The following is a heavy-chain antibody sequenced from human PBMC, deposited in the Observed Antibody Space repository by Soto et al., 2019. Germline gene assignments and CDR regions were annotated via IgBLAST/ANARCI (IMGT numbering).Heavy chain of an antibody. Sequence: QVQLQESGPGLVKPSQTLSLTCTVSGGSISSGDYYWSWIRQPPGKGLEWIGYIYYSGSTYYNPSLKSRVTISVDTSKNQFSLKLSSVTAADTAVYYCARDQQLEPYYYYGMDVWGQGTTVTVSS. CDR1: GGSISSGDYY. V-gene: IGHV4-30-4*01. CDR2: IYYSGST. D-gene: IGHD6-13*01. CDR3: ARDQQLEPYYYYGMDV. J-gene: IGHJ6*02.